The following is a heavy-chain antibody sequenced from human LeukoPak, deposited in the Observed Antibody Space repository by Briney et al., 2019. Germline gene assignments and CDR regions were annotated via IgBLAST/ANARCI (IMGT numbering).Heavy chain of an antibody. D-gene: IGHD6-19*01. CDR2: INHSGST. Sequence: PSETLSLTCAVYGGSFSGYYWSWIRQPPGKGLEWIGEINHSGSTNYNPSLKSRVTISVDTSKNQFSLKLSSVTAADTAVYYCARGRAVADYWGQGTLVTVSS. CDR1: GGSFSGYY. J-gene: IGHJ4*02. CDR3: ARGRAVADY. V-gene: IGHV4-34*01.